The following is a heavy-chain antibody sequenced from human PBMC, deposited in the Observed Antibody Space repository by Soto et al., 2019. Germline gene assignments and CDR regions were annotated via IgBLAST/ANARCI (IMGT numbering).Heavy chain of an antibody. J-gene: IGHJ6*02. V-gene: IGHV3-48*02. D-gene: IGHD3-10*01. CDR2: ISGSSNTI. CDR3: ARGFDLQYGMDV. Sequence: EVQLVESGGGLIQRGGSLRLSCAASGFTLSTYSFNWVRQAPRKGLEWLSYISGSSNTIYYADSVKDRFTISRDNAKNSLYLQMNSLRDEDTAVYFCARGFDLQYGMDVWGQGTTVTVSS. CDR1: GFTLSTYS.